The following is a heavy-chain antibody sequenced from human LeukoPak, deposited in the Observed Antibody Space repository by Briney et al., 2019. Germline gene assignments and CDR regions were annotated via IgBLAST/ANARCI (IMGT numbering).Heavy chain of an antibody. D-gene: IGHD2-2*02. CDR3: ARGRIDCSSTSCYTY. V-gene: IGHV1-8*01. CDR1: GYTFTSYD. Sequence: ASVKVSCKASGYTFTSYDINWVRQAAGQGLECMGWRNPNSGKTGYAQKFQGRVTMTRNTSISTAYMELSSLRSEDTAVYYCARGRIDCSSTSCYTYWGQGTLVTVSS. J-gene: IGHJ4*02. CDR2: RNPNSGKT.